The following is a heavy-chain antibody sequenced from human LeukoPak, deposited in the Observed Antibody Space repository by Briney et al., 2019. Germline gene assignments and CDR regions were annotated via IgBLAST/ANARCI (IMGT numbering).Heavy chain of an antibody. CDR3: AKMRGQYYHSYYMDA. CDR2: GGSGGST. CDR1: GFIFSSYA. Sequence: GGSLRLFCAASGFIFSSYAMSWVRQAPGKGLEWVSYGGSGGSTYYADSVKGRFTVSRDNSKSTLYLQMNSLTAEDTAVYYCAKMRGQYYHSYYMDAWGKGTTVTVSS. V-gene: IGHV3-23*01. J-gene: IGHJ6*03.